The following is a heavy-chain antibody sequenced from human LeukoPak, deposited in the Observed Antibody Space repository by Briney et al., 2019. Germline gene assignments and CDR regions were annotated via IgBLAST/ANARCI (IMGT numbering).Heavy chain of an antibody. Sequence: GGSLRLSCAASGFTFSSYAMSWVRQAPGKGLEWVSGITGTSDSTYCADFVKGRFSIFRDNPKNTLSLQMHSLRAEDTAIYYCAKDLRIINYYYYYYMDVWGQGTLVTVSS. CDR3: AKDLRIINYYYYYYMDV. D-gene: IGHD3-16*01. V-gene: IGHV3-23*01. CDR1: GFTFSSYA. J-gene: IGHJ6*03. CDR2: ITGTSDST.